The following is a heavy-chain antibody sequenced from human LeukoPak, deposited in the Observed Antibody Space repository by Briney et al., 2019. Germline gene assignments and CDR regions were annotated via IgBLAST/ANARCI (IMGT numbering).Heavy chain of an antibody. Sequence: GGSLRLSRVVSGFTFSSYWMNWVRQVPESGLVWVSRINSDGSSTSYADSVKGRFTISRDNAKNTLYLQMNSLRGDDTAVYFCARESRAAAGIGKFDYWGQGTLVTVSA. V-gene: IGHV3-74*01. CDR1: GFTFSSYW. CDR2: INSDGSST. J-gene: IGHJ4*02. CDR3: ARESRAAAGIGKFDY. D-gene: IGHD6-13*01.